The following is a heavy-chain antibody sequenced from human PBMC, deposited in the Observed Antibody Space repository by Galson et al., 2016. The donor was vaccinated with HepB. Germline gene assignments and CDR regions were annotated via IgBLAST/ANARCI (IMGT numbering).Heavy chain of an antibody. J-gene: IGHJ2*01. Sequence: SETLSLTCSVYGGSFNSYSWSWIRQPPGKGLAWIGEGTPTGNTNYNPSLESRLTMSIDTSKHQFSQRFRSVTAADTAVYYCAREDWYFDGWGRGTQVTVSS. V-gene: IGHV4-34*01. CDR2: GTPTGNT. CDR1: GGSFNSYS. CDR3: AREDWYFDG.